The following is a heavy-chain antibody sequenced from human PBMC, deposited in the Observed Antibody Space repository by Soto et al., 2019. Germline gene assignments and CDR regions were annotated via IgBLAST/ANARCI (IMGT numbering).Heavy chain of an antibody. Sequence: XVKVSCKASGGTFSSYVISWXXQAPGQGLEWMGGIIPIFGTANYAQKFQGRVTITADKSTSTAXMELSSLRSEDTAVYYCARDRYYYDXSGYVDLDYWGQGTXVTVSS. CDR2: IIPIFGTA. D-gene: IGHD3-22*01. V-gene: IGHV1-69*06. CDR3: ARDRYYYDXSGYVDLDY. J-gene: IGHJ4*02. CDR1: GGTFSSYV.